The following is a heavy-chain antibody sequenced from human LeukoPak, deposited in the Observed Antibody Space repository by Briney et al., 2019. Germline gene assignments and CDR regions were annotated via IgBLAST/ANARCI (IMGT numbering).Heavy chain of an antibody. V-gene: IGHV1-2*02. J-gene: IGHJ4*02. CDR3: ARDDCSGGSCYRT. D-gene: IGHD2-15*01. Sequence: ASVKVSCKASGHTFTVYYIHWVRQAPGQGPEWMGWINPNSGGTKYAEKFQGRVTMTRDTSISTAYMEVGRLTSDDTAVYYCARDDCSGGSCYRTWGQGTLVTVSS. CDR2: INPNSGGT. CDR1: GHTFTVYY.